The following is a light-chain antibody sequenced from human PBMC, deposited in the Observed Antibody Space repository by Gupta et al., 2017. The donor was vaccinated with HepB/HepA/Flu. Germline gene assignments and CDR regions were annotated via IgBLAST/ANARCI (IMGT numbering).Light chain of an antibody. V-gene: IGLV2-8*01. J-gene: IGLJ1*01. CDR1: SSDVGRYNY. Sequence: SALTQPPSASGSPGQSVTISCTGTSSDVGRYNYVSWYQQHPGKAPKFMIYEVTKRPAGVPDRFSGSKSGNTASLTVSGLQAEDEADYYCSAYAGNNIFVFGTGTKVTVL. CDR2: EVT. CDR3: SAYAGNNIFV.